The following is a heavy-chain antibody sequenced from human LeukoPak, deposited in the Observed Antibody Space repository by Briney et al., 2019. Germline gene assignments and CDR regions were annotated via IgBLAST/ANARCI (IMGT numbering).Heavy chain of an antibody. J-gene: IGHJ4*02. V-gene: IGHV3-23*01. CDR1: GFTFSSYA. D-gene: IGHD6-19*01. CDR3: AKAPAVAGTVDY. Sequence: GGSLRLSCAASGFTFSSYAMSWVRQAPGKGLEWVSAISGSGGSTYYADSVKGRFTISRDNSKNTLYLQMNSLRAKDTAVYYCAKAPAVAGTVDYWGQGTLVTVSS. CDR2: ISGSGGST.